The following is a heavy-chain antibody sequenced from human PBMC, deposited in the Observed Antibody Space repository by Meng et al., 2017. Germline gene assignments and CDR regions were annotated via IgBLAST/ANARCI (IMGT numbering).Heavy chain of an antibody. Sequence: LSCTVSGGSISSGSYYWSWIRQPAGKGLEWIGRIYTSGSTNYNPSLKSRVTISVDTSKNQFSLKLSSVTAADTAVYYCARDRRDGYNFRWYFDLWGRGTLVTVSS. CDR3: ARDRRDGYNFRWYFDL. V-gene: IGHV4-61*02. CDR2: IYTSGST. CDR1: GGSISSGSYY. J-gene: IGHJ2*01. D-gene: IGHD5-24*01.